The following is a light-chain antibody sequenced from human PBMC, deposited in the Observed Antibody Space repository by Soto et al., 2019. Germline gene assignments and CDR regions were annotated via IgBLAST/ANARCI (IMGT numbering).Light chain of an antibody. CDR2: AAS. V-gene: IGKV3-20*01. CDR3: QQYGSSPIT. CDR1: QSLSGNY. Sequence: EIVLTQSPGTLSLSPGERATLSCRASQSLSGNYLAWYQQTPGQAPRFLIYAASNRATGIPDRFSGGGSGTDFALTINRPEPEESAVYYCQQYGSSPITFGQGTRREMK. J-gene: IGKJ5*01.